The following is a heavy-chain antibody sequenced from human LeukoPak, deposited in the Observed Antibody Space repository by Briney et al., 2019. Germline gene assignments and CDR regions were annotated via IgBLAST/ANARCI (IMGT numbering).Heavy chain of an antibody. CDR2: IYYSGST. V-gene: IGHV4-59*08. J-gene: IGHJ4*02. CDR1: GASFSDYY. Sequence: KPSETLSLTCTVSGASFSDYYWSWIRQPPGKGLEWIAYIYYSGSTNYNPSLKSRVTISVDTSKNQFSLKLSSVTAADTAVYYCATPIWFGEPPVDYWGQGTLVTVSS. CDR3: ATPIWFGEPPVDY. D-gene: IGHD3-10*01.